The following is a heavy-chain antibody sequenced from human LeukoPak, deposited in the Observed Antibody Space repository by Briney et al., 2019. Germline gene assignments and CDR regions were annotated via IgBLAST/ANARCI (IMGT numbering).Heavy chain of an antibody. Sequence: ASVKVSCKASGYTFTGYYMHWVRQAPGQGLEWMGRINPNSGGTNYAQKFQGRVTMTRDTSISTAYMELSRLRSDDTAVYYCARGYCSSTSCYYYFDYWGQGTLVTVSS. V-gene: IGHV1-2*06. J-gene: IGHJ4*02. D-gene: IGHD2-2*01. CDR1: GYTFTGYY. CDR3: ARGYCSSTSCYYYFDY. CDR2: INPNSGGT.